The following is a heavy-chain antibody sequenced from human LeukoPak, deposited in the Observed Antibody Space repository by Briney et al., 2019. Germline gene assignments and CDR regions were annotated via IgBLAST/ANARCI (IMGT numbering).Heavy chain of an antibody. CDR2: IKQVGSEK. CDR1: GCTFSGYW. J-gene: IGHJ4*02. Sequence: GGSLRLSCAASGCTFSGYWMSWVRQAPGKGLEWVANIKQVGSEKYYVDSVNGRFTISRDNAKNSLYLQMNSVGAENTAVYYCARTGVDYDSVWGSYRGGWYFDYWGQGTLVTVSS. V-gene: IGHV3-7*01. CDR3: ARTGVDYDSVWGSYRGGWYFDY. D-gene: IGHD3-16*02.